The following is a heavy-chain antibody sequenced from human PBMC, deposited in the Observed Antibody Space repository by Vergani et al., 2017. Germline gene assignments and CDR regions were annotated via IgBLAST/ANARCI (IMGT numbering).Heavy chain of an antibody. CDR2: INSDGSST. D-gene: IGHD3-3*01. J-gene: IGHJ6*02. CDR1: GFTFRSYW. Sequence: EVQLVVSGGGLVQPGGSLRLSCAASGFTFRSYWMHWVRQAPGKGLVWVSRINSDGSSTSYADTVKGRFTISRDNAKNTLYLQMNSLRAEDTAVDYCARDLLLNYDFWSGYSHAYYYYYGMDVWGQGTTVTVSS. V-gene: IGHV3-74*01. CDR3: ARDLLLNYDFWSGYSHAYYYYYGMDV.